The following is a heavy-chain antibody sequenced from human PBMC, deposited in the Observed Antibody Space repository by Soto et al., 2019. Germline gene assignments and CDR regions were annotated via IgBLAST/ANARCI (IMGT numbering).Heavy chain of an antibody. D-gene: IGHD6-13*01. V-gene: IGHV4-31*03. Sequence: SETLSLTCTVSGGSISSGGYYWSWIRQHPGKGLEWIGYIYYSGSTYYNPSLKSRVTISVDTSKNQFSLKLSSVTAADTAVYYCARAGIAAADYYYYYGMDDWGQGTPVTVSS. CDR3: ARAGIAAADYYYYYGMDD. CDR1: GGSISSGGYY. CDR2: IYYSGST. J-gene: IGHJ6*02.